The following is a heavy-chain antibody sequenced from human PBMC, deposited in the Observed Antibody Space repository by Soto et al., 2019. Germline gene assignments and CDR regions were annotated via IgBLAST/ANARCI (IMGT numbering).Heavy chain of an antibody. D-gene: IGHD6-13*01. Sequence: SVKVSCKASEGTFSSYAISWVRQAPGQGLEWMGGIIPIFGTANYAQKFQGRVTITADESTSTAYMELSSLRSEDTAVYYCARVSSVSSSWSGHYYGMDVWGQGTTVTVSS. CDR3: ARVSSVSSSWSGHYYGMDV. V-gene: IGHV1-69*13. CDR1: EGTFSSYA. CDR2: IIPIFGTA. J-gene: IGHJ6*02.